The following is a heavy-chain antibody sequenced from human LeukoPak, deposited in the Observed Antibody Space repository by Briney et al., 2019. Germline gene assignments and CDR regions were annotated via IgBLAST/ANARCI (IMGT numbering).Heavy chain of an antibody. D-gene: IGHD3-22*01. CDR2: ISYDGNNQ. V-gene: IGHV3-30-3*01. CDR1: GFAFSSLA. Sequence: GGSLRLSCAVSGFAFSSLAMHWVRQAPGKGLEWVAFISYDGNNQYYADSVKGRFTISRDNSKNTLYLQMNNLRAEDTAVYYCARGALYYYDSSGYIDYWGQGTLVTVSS. CDR3: ARGALYYYDSSGYIDY. J-gene: IGHJ4*02.